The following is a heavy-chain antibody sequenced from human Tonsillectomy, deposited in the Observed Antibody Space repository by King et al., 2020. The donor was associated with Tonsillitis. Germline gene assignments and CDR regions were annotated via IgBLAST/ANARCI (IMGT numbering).Heavy chain of an antibody. D-gene: IGHD6-19*01. CDR1: GFTFSSYA. J-gene: IGHJ4*02. CDR2: ISGSGGST. V-gene: IGHV3-23*04. CDR3: AKDVGIAVAGLNDY. Sequence: VQLVESGGGLVQPGGSLRLSCAASGFTFSSYATSWVRQAPGKGLEWVSSISGSGGSTYYADSVRGRVTISRDNSKNALYLQMNSLRAEDTAVYYCAKDVGIAVAGLNDYWGQGTLVTVSS.